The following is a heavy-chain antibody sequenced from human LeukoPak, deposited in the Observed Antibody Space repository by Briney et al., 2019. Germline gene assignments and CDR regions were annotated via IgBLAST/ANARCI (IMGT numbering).Heavy chain of an antibody. V-gene: IGHV3-7*01. J-gene: IGHJ4*02. CDR1: GFTFSTYW. CDR2: INQHASEK. CDR3: ARDGGHYGDLDY. Sequence: GGSLRLSCAASGFTFSTYWITWVRQAPGKGLEWVATINQHASEKYYVDSVKGRFTISRDNAKDSLNLQMDSLRAEDTAVYFCARDGGHYGDLDYWGQGTLVTVSS. D-gene: IGHD4-17*01.